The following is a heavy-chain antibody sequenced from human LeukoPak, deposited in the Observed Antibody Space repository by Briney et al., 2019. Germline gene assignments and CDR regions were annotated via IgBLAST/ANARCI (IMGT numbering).Heavy chain of an antibody. J-gene: IGHJ4*02. Sequence: SGGSLRLSCAASGFTFSTYSMNWVRQAPGKGLEWVSYISTSGDTIYYADSVKGRFTISRDNAKNSLYLQMNSLRAEDTAVYYYARRFDYWGQGTLVTVSS. V-gene: IGHV3-48*04. CDR3: ARRFDY. CDR2: ISTSGDTI. CDR1: GFTFSTYS.